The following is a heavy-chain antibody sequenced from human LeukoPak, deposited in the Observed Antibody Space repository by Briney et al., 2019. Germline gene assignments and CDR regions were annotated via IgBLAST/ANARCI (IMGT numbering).Heavy chain of an antibody. CDR2: IIPLFGTA. D-gene: IGHD6-13*01. CDR3: ARAHLAAAGFFDY. Sequence: GASVKVSCKASGYTFTGYYMHWVRQAPGQGLEWMGGIIPLFGTANYAQSFQGRVTITADESTRTAYMELSSLRSDDTAVYYCARAHLAAAGFFDYWGQGTLVTVSS. V-gene: IGHV1-69*13. CDR1: GYTFTGYY. J-gene: IGHJ4*02.